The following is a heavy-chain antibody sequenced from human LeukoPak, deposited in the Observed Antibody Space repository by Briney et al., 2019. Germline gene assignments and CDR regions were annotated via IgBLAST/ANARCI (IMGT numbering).Heavy chain of an antibody. CDR3: ARHSGEYYYYCGMDV. V-gene: IGHV4-59*08. Sequence: SETLSLACTVSGDSISSYYWSWIRQSPGKGLEWIGYMYYSGSTNYNPSLKSRVTISVDTSKSHFSLKLTSVTAADTAVYYCARHSGEYYYYCGMDVWGQGTTVTVSS. CDR2: MYYSGST. J-gene: IGHJ6*02. D-gene: IGHD1-26*01. CDR1: GDSISSYY.